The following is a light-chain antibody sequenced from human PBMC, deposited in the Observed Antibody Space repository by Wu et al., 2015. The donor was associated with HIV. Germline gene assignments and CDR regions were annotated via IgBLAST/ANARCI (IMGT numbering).Light chain of an antibody. CDR3: QQRSNWPGLT. Sequence: EIVLTQSPATLSLSPGERATLSCRASQSVSSYLAWYQQKPGQAPRLLIYDASNRATGIPARFSGSGSGTDFTLTISSLEPEDFAVYYCQQRSNWPGLTFGGGTRWRSN. CDR1: QSVSSY. J-gene: IGKJ4*01. V-gene: IGKV3-11*01. CDR2: DAS.